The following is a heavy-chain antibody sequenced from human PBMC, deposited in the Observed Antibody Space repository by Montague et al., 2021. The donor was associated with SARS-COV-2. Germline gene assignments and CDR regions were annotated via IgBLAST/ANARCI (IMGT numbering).Heavy chain of an antibody. V-gene: IGHV4-31*03. D-gene: IGHD5-24*01. J-gene: IGHJ6*01. Sequence: TLSLTCTVSGGSISSGGYYWSWIRQPPGKGLEWIGYIYYSGSTYYNPSLKSRVTISVDTSKNQFSLKLSSVTAADTALYYCARVSVEMATMVVYYYYGTDVWGQGTTATVSS. CDR1: GGSISSGGYY. CDR3: ARVSVEMATMVVYYYYGTDV. CDR2: IYYSGST.